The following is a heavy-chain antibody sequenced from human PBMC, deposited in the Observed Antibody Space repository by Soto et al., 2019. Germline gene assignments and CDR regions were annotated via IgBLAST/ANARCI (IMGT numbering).Heavy chain of an antibody. V-gene: IGHV3-23*01. CDR3: AKSLRILSIAARLSAFDI. Sequence: PGGSLRLSCAASGFTFSSYAMSWVRQAPGKGLEWVSAISGSGGSTYYADSVKGRFTISRDNSKNTLYLQMNSLRAEDTAVYYCAKSLRILSIAARLSAFDIWGQGTMVTVSS. J-gene: IGHJ3*02. CDR1: GFTFSSYA. CDR2: ISGSGGST. D-gene: IGHD6-6*01.